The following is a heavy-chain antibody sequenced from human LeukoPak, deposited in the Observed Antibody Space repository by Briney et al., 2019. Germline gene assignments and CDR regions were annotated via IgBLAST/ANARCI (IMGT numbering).Heavy chain of an antibody. CDR3: ASGRHDFLH. D-gene: IGHD3/OR15-3a*01. Sequence: GGSLSLSCAASGFDFRTYWMTWVRQAPGKGLEWVANINLDGTEEHYVDSSLKGRFTISRDNAKNSLYLQMTSLRVEDTAVYYCASGRHDFLHWGQGTLVTVSS. CDR1: GFDFRTYW. CDR2: INLDGTEE. V-gene: IGHV3-7*01. J-gene: IGHJ4*02.